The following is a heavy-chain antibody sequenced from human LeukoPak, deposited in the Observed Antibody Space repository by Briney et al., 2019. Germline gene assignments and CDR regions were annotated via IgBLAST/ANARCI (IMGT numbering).Heavy chain of an antibody. D-gene: IGHD3-22*01. J-gene: IGHJ4*02. CDR3: AKGGDSSGYYFDY. CDR2: ISYDGSNK. CDR1: GFTFSSYG. V-gene: IGHV3-30*18. Sequence: GGSLRLPCAASGFTFSSYGMHWVRQAPGKGLEWVAVISYDGSNKYYADSVKGRFTISRDNSKNTLYLQMNSLRAEDTAVYYCAKGGDSSGYYFDYWGQGTLVTVSS.